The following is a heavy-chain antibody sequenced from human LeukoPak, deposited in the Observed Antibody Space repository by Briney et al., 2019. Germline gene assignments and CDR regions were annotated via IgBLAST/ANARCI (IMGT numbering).Heavy chain of an antibody. CDR3: ARDWTDKITVATDHYYYGMDV. CDR2: IYPGDSDT. CDR1: GYSFTSYW. D-gene: IGHD4-23*01. Sequence: GESLKISCKGSGYSFTSYWIGWVRQMPGKGLEWMGIIYPGDSDTRYSPSSQGQVTISADKSISTAYLQWSSLKASDTAMYYCARDWTDKITVATDHYYYGMDVWGQGTTVTVSS. J-gene: IGHJ6*02. V-gene: IGHV5-51*01.